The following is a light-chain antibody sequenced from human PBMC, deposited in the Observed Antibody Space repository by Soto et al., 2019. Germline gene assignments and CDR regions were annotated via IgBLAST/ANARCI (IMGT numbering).Light chain of an antibody. CDR3: QSSDSSLSAVV. J-gene: IGLJ2*01. CDR2: GNS. V-gene: IGLV1-40*01. CDR1: SSNIGAGYA. Sequence: QSVLTQPPSVSGAPGQRVTISCTGSSSNIGAGYAVHWYQQLPGTAPKLLIYGNSNRPSGVPDRFSGSKSGTSASLAITGLQAEDEADYYCQSSDSSLSAVVFGGGTKLTVL.